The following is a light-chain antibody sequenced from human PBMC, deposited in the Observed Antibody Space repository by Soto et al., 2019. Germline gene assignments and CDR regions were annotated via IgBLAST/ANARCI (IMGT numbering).Light chain of an antibody. Sequence: VVLPKSPGTLSLSPGERATLSCRASQSVSSSYLAWYQQKPGQAPRLLIYAAFNRATGIPDRFSGSGSGTDFTLTISRLEPEDFAVYYCQQYGSSPRTFGQGTKV. CDR2: AAF. CDR1: QSVSSSY. CDR3: QQYGSSPRT. J-gene: IGKJ1*01. V-gene: IGKV3-20*01.